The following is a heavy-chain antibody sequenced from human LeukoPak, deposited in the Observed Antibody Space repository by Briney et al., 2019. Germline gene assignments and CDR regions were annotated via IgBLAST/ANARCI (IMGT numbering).Heavy chain of an antibody. CDR1: GFTFSSYW. CDR2: IKQDGSEK. Sequence: PGGSLRLSCAASGFTFSSYWMSWVRQAPGKGLEWVANIKQDGSEKYYVDSVKGRFTISRDNAKNSLYLQMNSLRAEDTAVYYCARYPIRYGSGSYICFDYWGQGTLVTVSS. V-gene: IGHV3-7*01. J-gene: IGHJ4*02. CDR3: ARYPIRYGSGSYICFDY. D-gene: IGHD3-10*01.